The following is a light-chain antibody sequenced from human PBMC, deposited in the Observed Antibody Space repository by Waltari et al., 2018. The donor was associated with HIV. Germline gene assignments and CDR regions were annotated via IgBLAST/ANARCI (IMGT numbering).Light chain of an antibody. J-gene: IGKJ2*01. CDR2: KAS. V-gene: IGKV1-5*03. Sequence: DIQMTQSPSTLSASVGDRVTLTCRASQGVNRWLAWYQQKPGEAPKLLIYKASTLQSGVPSRFSGSGSGTEFTLTISSLQPDDLGTYYCQQYTEPTTTFGQGTKLEVK. CDR3: QQYTEPTTT. CDR1: QGVNRW.